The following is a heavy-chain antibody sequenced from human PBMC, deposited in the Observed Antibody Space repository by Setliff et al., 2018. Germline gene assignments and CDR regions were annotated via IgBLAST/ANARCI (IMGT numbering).Heavy chain of an antibody. CDR3: ARRGQVTMVRGVTAPASCYYYYMDV. D-gene: IGHD3-10*01. V-gene: IGHV1-2*02. CDR1: GYTFTGYY. J-gene: IGHJ6*03. Sequence: ASVKVSCKASGYTFTGYYMHWVRQAPGQGLEWMGWINPNSGGTNYAQKFQGRVTMTRDTSISTAYMELSRLRSDDTAVYYCARRGQVTMVRGVTAPASCYYYYMDVWGKGTTVTVSS. CDR2: INPNSGGT.